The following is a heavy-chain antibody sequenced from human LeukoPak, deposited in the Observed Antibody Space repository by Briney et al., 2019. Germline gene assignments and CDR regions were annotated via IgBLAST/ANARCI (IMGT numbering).Heavy chain of an antibody. CDR3: ARERDIVVVPASPEGAFDI. CDR2: IIPIFGTA. J-gene: IGHJ3*02. CDR1: GGTFSSYA. V-gene: IGHV1-69*05. D-gene: IGHD2-2*01. Sequence: SVKVSCKASGGTFSSYAISWVRQAPGQGFEWMGGIIPIFGTANYAQKFQGRVTITTDESTSTAYMELSSLRSEDTAVYYCARERDIVVVPASPEGAFDIWGQGTMVTVSS.